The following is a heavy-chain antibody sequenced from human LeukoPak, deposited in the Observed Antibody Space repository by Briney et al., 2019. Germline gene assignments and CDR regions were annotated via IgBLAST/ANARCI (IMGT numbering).Heavy chain of an antibody. V-gene: IGHV4-59*08. CDR2: IYYTGKI. Sequence: SETLSFTCAVSGGSINSHYWGWIRQPPGKGLQWIGDIYYTGKINYNPSLKRRVTITLDTSKDHLSLNLTSVLAADTAIYYCVRRDTGWNYFDYWGQGILVTVSS. D-gene: IGHD6-19*01. CDR3: VRRDTGWNYFDY. CDR1: GGSINSHY. J-gene: IGHJ4*02.